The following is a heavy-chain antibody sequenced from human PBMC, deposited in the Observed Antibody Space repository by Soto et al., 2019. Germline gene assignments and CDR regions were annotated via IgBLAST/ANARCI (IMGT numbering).Heavy chain of an antibody. CDR1: GYTFTSYA. V-gene: IGHV1-3*01. J-gene: IGHJ4*02. D-gene: IGHD3-22*01. CDR3: ARSQYYYDSSGYYLFAY. CDR2: INAGNGNT. Sequence: ASVKVSCKASGYTFTSYAMHWVRQAPGQRLEWMGWINAGNGNTKYSQKFQGRVTITRDTSASTAYMELSSLRSEDTAVYYCARSQYYYDSSGYYLFAYWGQGTLVTVSS.